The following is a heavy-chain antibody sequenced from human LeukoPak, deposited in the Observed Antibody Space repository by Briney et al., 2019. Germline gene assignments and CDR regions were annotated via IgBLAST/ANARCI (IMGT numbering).Heavy chain of an antibody. CDR3: VKDRRVYYYYSSFDY. CDR1: GFTFSSYA. Sequence: PGGSLRLSCSASGFTFSSYAMHWVRQAPGKGLEHVSGVSGNGGTTYYADSVEGRFTISRDNSKNTLYLQMSSLRVEDTAAYYCVKDRRVYYYYSSFDYWGQGTLVTVSS. J-gene: IGHJ4*02. V-gene: IGHV3-64D*09. D-gene: IGHD3-22*01. CDR2: VSGNGGTT.